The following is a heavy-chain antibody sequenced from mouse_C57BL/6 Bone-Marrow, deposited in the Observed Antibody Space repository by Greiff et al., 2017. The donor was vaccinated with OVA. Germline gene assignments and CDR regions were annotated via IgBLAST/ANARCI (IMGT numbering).Heavy chain of an antibody. Sequence: VQLQQPGAELVRPGTSVKLSCKASGYTFTSYWMHWVKQRPGQGLEWIGVIDPSDSYTNYNQKFKGKATLTVDTSSSTAYMQLSSLTSEDSAVYCCAGYRGWYFDVWGTGTTVTVSS. CDR1: GYTFTSYW. CDR2: IDPSDSYT. D-gene: IGHD2-14*01. V-gene: IGHV1-59*01. CDR3: AGYRGWYFDV. J-gene: IGHJ1*03.